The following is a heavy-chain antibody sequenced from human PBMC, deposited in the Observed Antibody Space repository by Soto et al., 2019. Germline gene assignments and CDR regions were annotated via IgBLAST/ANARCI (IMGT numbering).Heavy chain of an antibody. D-gene: IGHD3-22*01. Sequence: GGSLRLSCAASGFTFSSYAMSWVHQAPGKGLEWVSAISGSGGSTYYADSVKGRFTISRDNSKNTLYLQMNSLRAEDTAVYYCAKDPGYYYDSSGSYFDYWGQGTLVTVSS. CDR2: ISGSGGST. V-gene: IGHV3-23*01. J-gene: IGHJ4*02. CDR1: GFTFSSYA. CDR3: AKDPGYYYDSSGSYFDY.